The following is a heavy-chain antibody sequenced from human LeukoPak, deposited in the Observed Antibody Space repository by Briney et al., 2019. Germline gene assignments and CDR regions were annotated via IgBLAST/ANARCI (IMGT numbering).Heavy chain of an antibody. V-gene: IGHV3-30*18. J-gene: IGHJ4*02. Sequence: PGGSLRLSCAASGFTFSYYGMHWVRQAPGKGLEWVAVISYDGSNKYYADSVKGRFTISRDNSKNTLYLQMNSLRAEDTAVYYCAKAPGSSGSVGYWGQGTLVTVSS. D-gene: IGHD6-6*01. CDR3: AKAPGSSGSVGY. CDR2: ISYDGSNK. CDR1: GFTFSYYG.